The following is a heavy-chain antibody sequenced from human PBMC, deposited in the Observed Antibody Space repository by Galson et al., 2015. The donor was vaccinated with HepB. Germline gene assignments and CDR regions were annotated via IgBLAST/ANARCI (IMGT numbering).Heavy chain of an antibody. CDR1: GFTFSSYS. CDR3: ARDGAASDYCYYYMDV. V-gene: IGHV3-21*01. J-gene: IGHJ6*03. D-gene: IGHD1-26*01. CDR2: ISSSSSYI. Sequence: SLRLSCAASGFTFSSYSMNWVRQAPGKGLEWVSSISSSSSYIYYANSVKGRFTISRDNAKNSLYLQMNSLRAEDTAVYYCARDGAASDYCYYYMDVWGKGTTVTVSS.